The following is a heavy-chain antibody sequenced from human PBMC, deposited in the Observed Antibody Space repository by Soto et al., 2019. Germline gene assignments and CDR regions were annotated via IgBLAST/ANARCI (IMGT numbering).Heavy chain of an antibody. CDR3: ASAGSFDN. J-gene: IGHJ4*02. V-gene: IGHV3-30*03. CDR1: GFTFSTFG. CDR2: ITSDGSYK. Sequence: PGGSLRLSCAASGFTFSTFGMHWVRQPPGKGLDWVAIITSDGSYKSYADSVKGRFTISRDNSKNTLYLQMNNPRPEDTAVYYCASAGSFDNWGQGTLVTVSS.